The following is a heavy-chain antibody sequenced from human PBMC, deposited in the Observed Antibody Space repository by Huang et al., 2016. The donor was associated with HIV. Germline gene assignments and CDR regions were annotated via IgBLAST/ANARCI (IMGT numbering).Heavy chain of an antibody. V-gene: IGHV3-49*05. Sequence: EVQFVESGGGLVKPGRSLRLSCTASGFTFGNYGMSWFRQGPGKGMEWVGFSRSKDYSETTEYAASVKGRFTISRDDSKSIAYLQMNSLKPEDTAVYYCTRDSVYPNYYDGSGFYFDYWGQGTLVTVSS. D-gene: IGHD3-22*01. CDR3: TRDSVYPNYYDGSGFYFDY. J-gene: IGHJ4*02. CDR1: GFTFGNYG. CDR2: SRSKDYSETT.